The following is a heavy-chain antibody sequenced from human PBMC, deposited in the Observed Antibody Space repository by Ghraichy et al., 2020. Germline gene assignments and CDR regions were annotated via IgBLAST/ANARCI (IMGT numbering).Heavy chain of an antibody. CDR3: ARGAATISSGFDY. V-gene: IGHV4-30-2*01. D-gene: IGHD5-12*01. Sequence: SETLSLTCAVSGGSISSGGYSWSWIRQPPGKGLEWIGYIYHSGSTYYNPSLKSRVTISVDRSKNQFSLKLSSVTAADTAVYYCARGAATISSGFDYWGQGTLVTVSS. CDR2: IYHSGST. CDR1: GGSISSGGYS. J-gene: IGHJ4*02.